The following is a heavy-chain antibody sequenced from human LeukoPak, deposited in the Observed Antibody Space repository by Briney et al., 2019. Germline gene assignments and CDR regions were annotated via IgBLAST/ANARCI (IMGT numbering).Heavy chain of an antibody. CDR3: ARVSVEGRGPPRYHFDY. Sequence: YPSETLSLTCAVYGGSFSGYYWSWIRQSPGKGLEWIGEINHSGSTNYNPSLKSRVIISVDTSKNQFSLTLTSVTAADTALFYCARVSVEGRGPPRYHFDYWGQGTLVAVSS. J-gene: IGHJ4*02. CDR1: GGSFSGYY. CDR2: INHSGST. D-gene: IGHD3-10*01. V-gene: IGHV4-34*01.